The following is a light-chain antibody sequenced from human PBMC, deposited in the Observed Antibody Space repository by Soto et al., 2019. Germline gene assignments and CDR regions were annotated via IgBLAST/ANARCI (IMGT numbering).Light chain of an antibody. CDR1: HNIDTW. CDR3: QQYNSYSWT. Sequence: IHMTQSPSALSPSVCDRVTITCRSRHNIDTWLAWYQQKPGRAPKLLISDASTLESGVPARFSGSGSGTEFTLTISGLQPDDFATYYCQQYNSYSWTFGQGTKVDIK. J-gene: IGKJ1*01. V-gene: IGKV1-5*01. CDR2: DAS.